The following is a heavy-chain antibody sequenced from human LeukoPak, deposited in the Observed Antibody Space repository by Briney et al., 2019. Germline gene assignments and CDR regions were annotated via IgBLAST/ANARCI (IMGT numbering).Heavy chain of an antibody. V-gene: IGHV3-23*01. D-gene: IGHD3-22*01. Sequence: GGSLRLSCAASGFTFSSYAMSWVRQAPGKGLEWVSAISGSGGSTYYADSVKGRFTISRDNSKNTLYLQMNSLRAEDTAVYYCAKDHDSSGYYYAYYFQHWGQGTLVTVSS. J-gene: IGHJ1*01. CDR2: ISGSGGST. CDR3: AKDHDSSGYYYAYYFQH. CDR1: GFTFSSYA.